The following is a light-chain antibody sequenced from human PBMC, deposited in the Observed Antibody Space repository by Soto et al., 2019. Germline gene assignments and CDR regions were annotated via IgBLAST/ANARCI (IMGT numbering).Light chain of an antibody. Sequence: IVLTQAPATLSLSPGARATLSCRASQSVGDYLGWYQQKPGQAPRLLIYDASQRATGVPARFSASGSGTDFTLTISSLEPEDFAIYYCQQREDWPRAFGGGTKVEFK. J-gene: IGKJ4*01. CDR3: QQREDWPRA. CDR1: QSVGDY. CDR2: DAS. V-gene: IGKV3-11*01.